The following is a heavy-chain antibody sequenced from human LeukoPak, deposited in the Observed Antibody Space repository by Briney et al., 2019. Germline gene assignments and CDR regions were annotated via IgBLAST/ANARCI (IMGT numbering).Heavy chain of an antibody. CDR2: ISSSSSYI. D-gene: IGHD6-19*01. CDR1: GFTFSSYA. CDR3: ARDQGSGWYPYSYGMDV. Sequence: GGSLRLSCAISGFTFSSYAMNWVRQAPGKGLEWVSSISSSSSYIYYADSVKGRFTISRDNAKNSLYLQMNSLRAEDTAVYYCARDQGSGWYPYSYGMDVWGQGTTVTVSS. J-gene: IGHJ6*02. V-gene: IGHV3-21*01.